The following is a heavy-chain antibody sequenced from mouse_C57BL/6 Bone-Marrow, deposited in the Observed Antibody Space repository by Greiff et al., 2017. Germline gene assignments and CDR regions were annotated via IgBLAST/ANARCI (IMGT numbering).Heavy chain of an antibody. CDR1: GFTFSSYA. V-gene: IGHV5-4*01. CDR3: ARDPYDYDDYYYAMDY. J-gene: IGHJ4*01. D-gene: IGHD2-4*01. Sequence: EVQGVESGGGLVKPGGSLKLSCAASGFTFSSYAMSWVRQTPEKRLEWVATISDGGSYTYYPDNVKGRFTISRDNAKNNLYLQMSHLKSEDTAMYYCARDPYDYDDYYYAMDYWGQGTSVTVSS. CDR2: ISDGGSYT.